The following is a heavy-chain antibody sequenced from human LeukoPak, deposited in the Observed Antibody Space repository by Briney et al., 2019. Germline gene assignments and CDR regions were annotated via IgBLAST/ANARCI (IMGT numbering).Heavy chain of an antibody. Sequence: PSETLSLTCTVSGASISSSSYYWGWIRQPPGKGLEWIGSIYYSGSTYYNPSLKSRVTISADTYKNPFSLKLSSVTAADTAVYYCARPVWHYDILTGYYSWFDPWGQGTPVTVSS. CDR3: ARPVWHYDILTGYYSWFDP. J-gene: IGHJ5*02. CDR2: IYYSGST. V-gene: IGHV4-39*01. CDR1: GASISSSSYY. D-gene: IGHD3-9*01.